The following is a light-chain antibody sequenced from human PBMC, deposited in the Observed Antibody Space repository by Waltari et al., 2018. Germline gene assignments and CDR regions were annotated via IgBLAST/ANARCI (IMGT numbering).Light chain of an antibody. J-gene: IGKJ2*01. Sequence: EVVLTQSPATLSLSPGERATLSCRASQSVSRSRIAWYLHKPGQAPRLLIYGASGRATGIPDRFGGSGSGTYFSLTISRVEPEDFAVYYCQQFGSSVMYTFGQGTKLEIK. CDR1: QSVSRSR. CDR3: QQFGSSVMYT. CDR2: GAS. V-gene: IGKV3-20*01.